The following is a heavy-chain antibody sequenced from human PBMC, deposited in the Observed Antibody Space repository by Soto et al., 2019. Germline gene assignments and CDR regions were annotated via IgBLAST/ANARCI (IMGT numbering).Heavy chain of an antibody. J-gene: IGHJ4*02. D-gene: IGHD6-19*01. CDR2: IWYDGSNK. V-gene: IGHV3-33*08. Sequence: GSRILSCSASGFTFIIYGMHWVRRAPGKGLEWVAVIWYDGSNKYYAESVKGRFTISRDNSKNTLYLQMNNLRAEDTAVYYCARDSHVGSGWQLTADYWGQGNLVTVSS. CDR3: ARDSHVGSGWQLTADY. CDR1: GFTFIIYG.